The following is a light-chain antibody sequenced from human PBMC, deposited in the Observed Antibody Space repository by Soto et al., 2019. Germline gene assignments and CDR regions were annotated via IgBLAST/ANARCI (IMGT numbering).Light chain of an antibody. V-gene: IGLV2-11*01. J-gene: IGLJ1*01. CDR3: CSHAGSYIYV. CDR2: DVS. Sequence: QSALTQPRSVSGSPGQSVTISCTGTSSDVGGYNYVSWYQQHPGKAPKLMIYDVSKRPSGVPDRFSGFKSGNTASLTISGLQAEDEADYSCCSHAGSYIYVFGTGNKVTVL. CDR1: SSDVGGYNY.